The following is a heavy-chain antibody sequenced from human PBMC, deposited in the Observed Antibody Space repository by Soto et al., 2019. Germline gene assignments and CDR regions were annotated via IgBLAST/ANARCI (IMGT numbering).Heavy chain of an antibody. CDR3: ARGARVAARPDPWDYYYYMDV. V-gene: IGHV1-8*01. J-gene: IGHJ6*03. CDR1: GYTFTSYD. D-gene: IGHD6-6*01. CDR2: MNPNSGNT. Sequence: ASVKVSCKASGYTFTSYDINWVRQATGQGLEWMGWMNPNSGNTGYAQKFQGRVTMTRNTSISTAYMELSSLRSEDTAVYYCARGARVAARPDPWDYYYYMDVWGKGTTVTVSS.